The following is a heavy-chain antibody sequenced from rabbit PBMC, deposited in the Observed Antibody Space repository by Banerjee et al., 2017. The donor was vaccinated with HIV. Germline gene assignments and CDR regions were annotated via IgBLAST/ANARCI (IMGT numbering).Heavy chain of an antibody. CDR1: GIDFSRYG. Sequence: QEQLVESGGGLVQPGGSLTLSCKASGIDFSRYGISWVRQAPGKGLEWIAYIYPDYGSTDYANWVNGRFTISLDNAQNTVFLQITSLTAADTATYFCARDYGYAGSSYSRLDLWGQGTLVTVS. D-gene: IGHD8-1*01. CDR3: ARDYGYAGSSYSRLDL. V-gene: IGHV1S47*01. CDR2: IYPDYGST. J-gene: IGHJ3*01.